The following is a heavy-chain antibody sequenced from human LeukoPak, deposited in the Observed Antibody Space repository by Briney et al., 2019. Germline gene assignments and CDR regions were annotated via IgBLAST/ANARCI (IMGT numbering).Heavy chain of an antibody. CDR1: GGSISSGDYY. J-gene: IGHJ5*02. D-gene: IGHD3-10*01. Sequence: SETLSLTCTVSGGSISSGDYYWSWIRPPPGKGLEWIGYIYYSGSTYYNPSLKSRVTISVGTSKNQFTLKLSSVTAADTAVYYCARGMVRGVIKTSDRDDWFDPWGQGTLVTVSS. CDR3: ARGMVRGVIKTSDRDDWFDP. V-gene: IGHV4-30-4*01. CDR2: IYYSGST.